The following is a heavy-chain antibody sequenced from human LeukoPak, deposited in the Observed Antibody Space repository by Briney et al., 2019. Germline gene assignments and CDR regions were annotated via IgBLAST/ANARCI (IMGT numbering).Heavy chain of an antibody. D-gene: IGHD3-10*01. V-gene: IGHV3-23*01. Sequence: GGSLRLSCAASGFTFSSYAMSWVRQAPGKGLEWVSAISGSGGSTYYADSVKGRFTISRDNSKNTLYLQMNSLRAEDTAVYYCAKGPLLWFGELLNLGYYFDYWGQGTLVTVSS. CDR3: AKGPLLWFGELLNLGYYFDY. J-gene: IGHJ4*02. CDR2: ISGSGGST. CDR1: GFTFSSYA.